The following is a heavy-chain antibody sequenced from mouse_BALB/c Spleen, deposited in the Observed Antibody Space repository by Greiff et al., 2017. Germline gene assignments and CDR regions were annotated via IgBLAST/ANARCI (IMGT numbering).Heavy chain of an antibody. CDR3: AREDYYGNSFTMDY. Sequence: VQLQQSGPGLVAPSQSLSITCTVSGFSLTSYGVHWVRQPPGKGLEWLGVIWAGGSTNYNSALMSRLSISKDNSKSQVFLKMNSLQTDDTAMYYCAREDYYGNSFTMDYWGQGTSVTVSS. D-gene: IGHD1-1*01. CDR2: IWAGGST. CDR1: GFSLTSYG. J-gene: IGHJ4*01. V-gene: IGHV2-9*02.